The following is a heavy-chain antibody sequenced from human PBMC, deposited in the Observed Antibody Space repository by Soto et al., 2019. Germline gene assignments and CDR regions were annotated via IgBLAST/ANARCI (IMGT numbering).Heavy chain of an antibody. V-gene: IGHV4-34*01. D-gene: IGHD6-13*01. CDR3: ARAGYSSSWYHY. CDR1: GGSFSGYY. Sequence: QVQLQQWGAGLLKPSETLSLTCAVYGGSFSGYYWSWIRQPPGKGLEWIGEINHSGSTNYNPSLKSRFTISVDTSKNQFSLKLSSVTAADTAVYYCARAGYSSSWYHYWGQGTLVTVSS. J-gene: IGHJ4*02. CDR2: INHSGST.